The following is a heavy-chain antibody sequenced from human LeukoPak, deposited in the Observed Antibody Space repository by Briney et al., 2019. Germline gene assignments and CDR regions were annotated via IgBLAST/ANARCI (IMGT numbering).Heavy chain of an antibody. Sequence: SQTLSLTCAISGDSVSSNSAAWNWIRQSPSRGLEWLGRTYYRSKWFNDYAVSVNGRITINPDTSKNQFSLKLSSVTAADTAVYYCARGNLWFAARPGVDYWGQGTLVTVSS. CDR1: GDSVSSNSAA. D-gene: IGHD3-10*01. J-gene: IGHJ4*02. CDR2: TYYRSKWFN. CDR3: ARGNLWFAARPGVDY. V-gene: IGHV6-1*01.